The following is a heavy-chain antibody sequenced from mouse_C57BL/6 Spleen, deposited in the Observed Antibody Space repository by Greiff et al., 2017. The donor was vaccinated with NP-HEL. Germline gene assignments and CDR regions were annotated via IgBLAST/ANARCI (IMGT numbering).Heavy chain of an antibody. J-gene: IGHJ4*01. CDR1: GYAFSSSW. CDR3: GRERGAMDY. V-gene: IGHV1-82*01. Sequence: QVQLQQSGPELVKPGASVKISCKASGYAFSSSWMNWVKQRPGEGLEWIGRIYPGDGDTNYNGKFKGKATLTADKSSSTAYMQLSSLTSEDSAVYFCGRERGAMDYWGQGTSVTASS. CDR2: IYPGDGDT.